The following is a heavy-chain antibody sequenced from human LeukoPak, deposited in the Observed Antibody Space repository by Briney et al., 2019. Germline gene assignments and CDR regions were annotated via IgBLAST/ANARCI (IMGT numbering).Heavy chain of an antibody. V-gene: IGHV4-39*01. Sequence: SETLSLSCIVSGDSISSSIHYWGWVRQPPGQGLEWIGSMYYSGNTYYNPSLKSRVTMSVDTSKRQFSLKLNSLTAADTAVYYCARQKGYYGSGSYYYFDYWGQGTLVTVSS. CDR2: MYYSGNT. J-gene: IGHJ4*02. D-gene: IGHD3-10*01. CDR3: ARQKGYYGSGSYYYFDY. CDR1: GDSISSSIHY.